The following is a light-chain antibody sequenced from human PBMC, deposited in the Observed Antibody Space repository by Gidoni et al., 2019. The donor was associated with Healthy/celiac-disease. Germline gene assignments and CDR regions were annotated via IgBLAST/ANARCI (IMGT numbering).Light chain of an antibody. CDR2: GAS. CDR3: QQYGSSPPWA. V-gene: IGKV3-20*01. Sequence: EIVLTQSPGTLSLSPGERATLSCRASQSVSSSYLAWYQQKPGQAPRLLIYGASSRATGIPDRVSGSGSGTDFTLTISRLEPEDFAVYYCQQYGSSPPWAFXQXTKVEIK. J-gene: IGKJ1*01. CDR1: QSVSSSY.